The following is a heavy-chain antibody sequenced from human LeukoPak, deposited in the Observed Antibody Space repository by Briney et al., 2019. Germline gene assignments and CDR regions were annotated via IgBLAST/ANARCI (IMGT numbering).Heavy chain of an antibody. V-gene: IGHV3-73*01. J-gene: IGHJ4*02. CDR2: IRSKANSYAT. CDR3: TRDPSGGSSWHFDY. D-gene: IGHD6-13*01. Sequence: GGSLRLSCAASGFTFSGSAMHWVRQASGKGLEWVGRIRSKANSYATAYAASVKGRFTISRDDSKNTAYLQMNSLKTEDTAVYYCTRDPSGGSSWHFDYWGQGTLVTVSS. CDR1: GFTFSGSA.